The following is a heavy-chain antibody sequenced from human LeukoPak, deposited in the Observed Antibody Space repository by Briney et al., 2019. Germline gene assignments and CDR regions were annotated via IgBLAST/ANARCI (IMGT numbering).Heavy chain of an antibody. D-gene: IGHD3-22*01. CDR2: ISGSGGST. V-gene: IGHV3-23*01. CDR3: AKDLSSGYGVGDAFDI. Sequence: GGSLRLSCAASGFTFSSYAMSWVRQAPGKGLAGVSAISGSGGSTYYADSVKGRFTISRDNSKNTLYLQMNSLRAEDTAVYYCAKDLSSGYGVGDAFDIWGQGTMVTVSS. CDR1: GFTFSSYA. J-gene: IGHJ3*02.